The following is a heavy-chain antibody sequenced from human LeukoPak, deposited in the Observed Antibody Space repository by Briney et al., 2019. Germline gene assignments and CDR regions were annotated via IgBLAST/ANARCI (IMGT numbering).Heavy chain of an antibody. D-gene: IGHD1-7*01. J-gene: IGHJ4*02. CDR1: GYIFSDYI. CDR3: SRDWNYDSVCTSYRDY. V-gene: IGHV1-2*02. CDR2: MNPKNGAT. Sequence: ASVKVSCKASGYIFSDYIIHWIRQAPGQGLQWMAWMNPKNGATTYAQRLKGRVTLTRDMSSNTVYMELRGLTSDDTATYYCSRDWNYDSVCTSYRDYWGQGTLVTVSS.